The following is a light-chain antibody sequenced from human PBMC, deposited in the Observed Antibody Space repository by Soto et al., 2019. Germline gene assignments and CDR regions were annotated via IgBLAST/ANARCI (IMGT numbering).Light chain of an antibody. CDR1: QSISSW. V-gene: IGKV1-5*01. CDR3: QQYNSYPWT. CDR2: DSS. Sequence: DIQMTQSPSTVSASVGDRVTITCRASQSISSWLAWYPQKPGKAPKLLIYDSSSLESGVPSRFSGSGSGTEFTLTISSLQPDDFATYYCQQYNSYPWTFGQGTKVDIK. J-gene: IGKJ1*01.